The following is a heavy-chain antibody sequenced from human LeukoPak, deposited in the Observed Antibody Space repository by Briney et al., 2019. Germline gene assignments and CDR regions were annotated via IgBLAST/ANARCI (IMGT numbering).Heavy chain of an antibody. CDR2: IYYSGST. J-gene: IGHJ4*02. D-gene: IGHD4-17*01. V-gene: IGHV4-59*08. Sequence: PSETLSLTCTVSGGSISSYYWSWIRRPPGKGLEWIGYIYYSGSTNYNPSLKSRVTISVDTSKNQFSLRLSSVTAADTAVYYCARGGYGVHGGDFDYWGQGTLVTVSS. CDR3: ARGGYGVHGGDFDY. CDR1: GGSISSYY.